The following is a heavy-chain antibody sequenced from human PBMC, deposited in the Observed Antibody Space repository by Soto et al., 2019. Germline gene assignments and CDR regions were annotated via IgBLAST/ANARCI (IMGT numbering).Heavy chain of an antibody. V-gene: IGHV1-8*02. D-gene: IGHD3-3*01. Sequence: ASVKVSCKASGYTFTGYYMHWVRQAPGQGLEWMGWMNPNSGNTGYAQKFQGRVTMTRNTSISTAYMELSSLRSEDTAVYYCARSRRITIFGGVPVGYYGMDVWGQGTTVTVSS. CDR3: ARSRRITIFGGVPVGYYGMDV. CDR2: MNPNSGNT. CDR1: GYTFTGYY. J-gene: IGHJ6*02.